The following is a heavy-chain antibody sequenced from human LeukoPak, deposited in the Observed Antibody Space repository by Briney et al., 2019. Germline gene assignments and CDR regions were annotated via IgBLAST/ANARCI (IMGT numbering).Heavy chain of an antibody. J-gene: IGHJ4*02. Sequence: PSETLSLTCGVSGGSITNTNYWTWVGQPPGKGREWIGEVNLQGSTNYNPSLMGRVAISVDTSENHISLQLTSVTAADTAVYYCAREGGPYRPLDYSGQGTLVTVSS. CDR1: GGSITNTNY. CDR2: VNLQGST. CDR3: AREGGPYRPLDY. V-gene: IGHV4-4*02.